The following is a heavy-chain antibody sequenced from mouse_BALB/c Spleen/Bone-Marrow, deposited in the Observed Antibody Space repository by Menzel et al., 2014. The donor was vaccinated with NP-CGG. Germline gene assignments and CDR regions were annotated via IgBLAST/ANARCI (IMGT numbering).Heavy chain of an antibody. CDR3: ARALGDGYYYAMDY. V-gene: IGHV1-69*02. CDR2: IDPSDSET. CDR1: GYTFTSYW. Sequence: SGAELAKPGAPVKLSCKASGYTFTSYWMNWVKQRPGRGLEWIGRIDPSDSETHYNQKFKDKATLTVDKSSSTAYIQLSSLTSEDSAVYYCARALGDGYYYAMDYWGQGTSVTVSS. D-gene: IGHD2-3*01. J-gene: IGHJ4*01.